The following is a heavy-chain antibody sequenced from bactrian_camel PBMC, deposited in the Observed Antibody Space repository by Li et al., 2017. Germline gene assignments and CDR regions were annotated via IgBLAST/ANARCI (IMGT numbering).Heavy chain of an antibody. J-gene: IGHJ4*01. CDR2: IYVGGK. CDR3: VASSRPICAGRPAATFNF. CDR1: GYTSSNHC. Sequence: VQLVESGGGSVQAGGSLRLSCAASGYTSSNHCMGWFRQAPGKERERVASIYVGGKEYADSVKGRFTIAQVTDKNTLFLQMNDLKPEDTAVYYCVASSRPICAGRPAATFNFWGQGTQVTVS. V-gene: IGHV3S59*01. D-gene: IGHD4*01.